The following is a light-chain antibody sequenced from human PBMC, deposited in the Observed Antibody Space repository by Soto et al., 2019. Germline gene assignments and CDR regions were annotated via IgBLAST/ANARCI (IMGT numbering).Light chain of an antibody. CDR2: GAS. CDR3: QQHNKWPET. Sequence: VLTQSTGTLSLSPGERATFSCRASQSIASSLAWYQQTPGQAPRLLIYGASNRATGIPARFSGSGSGTDFTLTNSSLEPEDFAVYYCQQHNKWPETFGQGTKVEIK. CDR1: QSIASS. J-gene: IGKJ1*01. V-gene: IGKV3-11*01.